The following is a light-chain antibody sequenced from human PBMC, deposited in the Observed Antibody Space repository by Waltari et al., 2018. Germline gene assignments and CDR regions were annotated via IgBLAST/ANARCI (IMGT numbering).Light chain of an antibody. Sequence: DIQMTQSPSSLSASVGDRVTITGRASQGISNYLAWYQQKPGKVPKLLIYAASTLQSGVPSRFSGSGSGTDFTLTISSLQPEDVATYYCQKYNSAPCTFGPGTKVDIK. V-gene: IGKV1-27*01. CDR1: QGISNY. CDR3: QKYNSAPCT. J-gene: IGKJ3*01. CDR2: AAS.